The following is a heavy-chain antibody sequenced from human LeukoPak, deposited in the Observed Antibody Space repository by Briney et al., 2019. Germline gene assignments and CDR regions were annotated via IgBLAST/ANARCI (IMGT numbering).Heavy chain of an antibody. CDR1: GGSISSYY. Sequence: SETLSLTCTVSGGSISSYYWSWIRQPPGKGLEWIGYIYYSGSANYNPSLKSRVTISVDTSKNQFSLKLSSVTAADTAVYYCARHAPKERYCSGGSCYLTFDYWGQGTLVTVSS. CDR2: IYYSGSA. J-gene: IGHJ4*02. D-gene: IGHD2-15*01. CDR3: ARHAPKERYCSGGSCYLTFDY. V-gene: IGHV4-59*08.